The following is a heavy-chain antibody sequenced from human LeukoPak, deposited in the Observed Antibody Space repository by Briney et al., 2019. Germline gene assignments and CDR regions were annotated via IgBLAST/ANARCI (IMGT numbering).Heavy chain of an antibody. CDR2: IKSKTDGGTT. CDR1: GFTFSNAW. V-gene: IGHV3-15*01. D-gene: IGHD3-16*01. J-gene: IGHJ4*02. Sequence: GGSLRLSCAASGFTFSNAWMSWVPEAPGKGLEWVGRIKSKTDGGTTDYAAPVKGRFTISRDDSKNTLYLQMKSLKTEDKAVYYCTTVLRDKRGLFFDLWGQGTLVPVLS. CDR3: TTVLRDKRGLFFDL.